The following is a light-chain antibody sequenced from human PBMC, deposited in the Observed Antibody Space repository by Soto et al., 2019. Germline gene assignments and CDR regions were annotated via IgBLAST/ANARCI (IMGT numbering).Light chain of an antibody. V-gene: IGKV1-12*01. CDR1: QGITSW. J-gene: IGKJ1*01. Sequence: DIQMTQSPSSVSAAVGDRVTITCRACQGITSWLAWYQQKPGKAPKLLIYGVSSMASGVPSRFSGSGSGTEFTLPISNMQPDDLASYYCQQANSFPPSTFGQGTKVEIK. CDR2: GVS. CDR3: QQANSFPPST.